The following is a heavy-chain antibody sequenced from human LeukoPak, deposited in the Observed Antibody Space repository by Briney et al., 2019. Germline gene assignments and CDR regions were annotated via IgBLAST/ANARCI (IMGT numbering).Heavy chain of an antibody. J-gene: IGHJ4*02. V-gene: IGHV5-51*01. Sequence: ESLKISCKGSGYSFTSYWIGWVRQMPGKGLEWMGIIYPGDSDTRYSPSFQGQVTISADKSISTAYLQWSSLKASDTAMYYCVRPLAHAAAGFYYFDYWGQGTLVTVSS. CDR3: VRPLAHAAAGFYYFDY. D-gene: IGHD6-13*01. CDR1: GYSFTSYW. CDR2: IYPGDSDT.